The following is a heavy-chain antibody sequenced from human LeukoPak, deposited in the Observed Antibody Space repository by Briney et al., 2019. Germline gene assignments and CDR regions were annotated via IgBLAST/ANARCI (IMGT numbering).Heavy chain of an antibody. CDR1: GYTFTGYY. CDR2: INPSSGGT. Sequence: ASVKVSCKASGYTFTGYYMHWARQAPGQGLEWMGWINPSSGGTNYAQKFQGRVTMTRETSISTACMELSRLRSDDTAVYYCARARPHMTTVTTVNDYWGQGTLVTVSS. J-gene: IGHJ4*02. D-gene: IGHD4-17*01. CDR3: ARARPHMTTVTTVNDY. V-gene: IGHV1-2*02.